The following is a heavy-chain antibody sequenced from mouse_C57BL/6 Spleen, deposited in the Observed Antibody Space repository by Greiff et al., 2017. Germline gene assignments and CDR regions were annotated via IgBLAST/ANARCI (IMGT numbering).Heavy chain of an antibody. CDR3: ARVSIITTVVADFDY. J-gene: IGHJ2*01. CDR2: ILPGSGSA. Sequence: QVQLQQSGAELMKPGASVKLSCKATGYTFTGHWIERVKQRPGHGLEWIGEILPGSGSANYNEKFKGKATFTADTSSNTAYMQLSSLTTEDSAIYYCARVSIITTVVADFDYWGQGTTLTVSS. D-gene: IGHD1-1*01. CDR1: GYTFTGHW. V-gene: IGHV1-9*01.